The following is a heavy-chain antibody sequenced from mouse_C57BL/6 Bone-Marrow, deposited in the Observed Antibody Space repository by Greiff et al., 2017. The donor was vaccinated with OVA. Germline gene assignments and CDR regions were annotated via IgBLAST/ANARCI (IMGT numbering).Heavy chain of an antibody. CDR1: GYTFTSYW. CDR3: ARVVYGSFGY. D-gene: IGHD1-1*01. CDR2: IDPSDSYT. V-gene: IGHV1-50*01. J-gene: IGHJ2*01. Sequence: QVQLQQPGAELVKPGASVKLSCKASGYTFTSYWMQWVKQRPGQGLEWIGEIDPSDSYTNYNQKLKGKATLTVDTSSSTAYMQLSSLTSEDAAVYYCARVVYGSFGYWGQGTTLTVSS.